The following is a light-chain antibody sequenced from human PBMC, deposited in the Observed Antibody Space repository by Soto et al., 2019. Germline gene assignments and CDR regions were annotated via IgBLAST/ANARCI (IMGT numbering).Light chain of an antibody. V-gene: IGKV3-20*01. Sequence: ELGLTQSPATLSLSPGERATLSCRASQSVSSSYLVWYQQKGGQAPRLLIYDGSIRATGIPDRFIGSGSGTDFTLTISRLEPEEFEVYYCQQYDNSPYTFRQGTKLDIK. CDR3: QQYDNSPYT. CDR2: DGS. CDR1: QSVSSSY. J-gene: IGKJ2*01.